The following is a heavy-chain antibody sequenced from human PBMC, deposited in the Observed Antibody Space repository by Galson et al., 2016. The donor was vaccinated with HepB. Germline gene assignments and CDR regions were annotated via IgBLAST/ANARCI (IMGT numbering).Heavy chain of an antibody. CDR1: GYTFTSYG. CDR2: ISAYNDNT. CDR3: ARMAAAGTSVIFDY. V-gene: IGHV1-18*01. J-gene: IGHJ4*02. Sequence: SVKVSCKASGYTFTSYGISWVRQAPGQGLEWMGWISAYNDNTNYAQKVQGRVTMTTDTSTSTAYMELRSLRSDDTAVYYCARMAAAGTSVIFDYWGQGTLATVSS. D-gene: IGHD6-13*01.